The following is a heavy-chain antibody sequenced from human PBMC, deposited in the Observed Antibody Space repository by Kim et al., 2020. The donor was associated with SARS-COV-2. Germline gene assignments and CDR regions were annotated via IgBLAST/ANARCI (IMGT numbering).Heavy chain of an antibody. D-gene: IGHD3-16*01. CDR3: AGEGSFGGTGGFDY. V-gene: IGHV3-30*07. J-gene: IGHJ4*02. Sequence: EHTVKGRFTISRDNSKNTLYLQMNSLGAEDTAVYYCAGEGSFGGTGGFDYWGQGTLVTVSS.